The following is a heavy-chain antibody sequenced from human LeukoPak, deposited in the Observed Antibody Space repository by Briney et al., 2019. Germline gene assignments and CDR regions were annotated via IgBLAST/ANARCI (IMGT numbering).Heavy chain of an antibody. V-gene: IGHV1-46*01. CDR2: INPSGGST. J-gene: IGHJ4*02. D-gene: IGHD4-23*01. Sequence: ASVKVSCKASGYTFTSYYMHWVRQAPGQGLEWMGIINPSGGSTSYAQKFQGRVTMTRDMSTSTVYMELSSLRSEDTAVYYCARVSPQTYGGNSGDYWGQGTLVTVSS. CDR1: GYTFTSYY. CDR3: ARVSPQTYGGNSGDY.